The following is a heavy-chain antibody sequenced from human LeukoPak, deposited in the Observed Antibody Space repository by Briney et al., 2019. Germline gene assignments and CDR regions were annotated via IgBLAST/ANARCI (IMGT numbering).Heavy chain of an antibody. Sequence: GGSLRLSCAASGFTLSSYWMSWVRQAPGKGLEWVANIKYDGSEIDYVDSVKGRFTISRDNTKNSLYLQMNSLRAEDTAVYYCARDIAAPGLFFDYWGQGTLVTVSS. CDR2: IKYDGSEI. D-gene: IGHD6-13*01. J-gene: IGHJ4*02. CDR3: ARDIAAPGLFFDY. CDR1: GFTLSSYW. V-gene: IGHV3-7*01.